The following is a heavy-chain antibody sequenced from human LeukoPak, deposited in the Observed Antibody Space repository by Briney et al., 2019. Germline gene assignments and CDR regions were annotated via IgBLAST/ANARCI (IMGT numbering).Heavy chain of an antibody. CDR1: GFTFSSYW. V-gene: IGHV3-74*01. D-gene: IGHD3-22*01. CDR2: INSDGSST. Sequence: GGSLRLSCAASGFTFSSYWMHWVRHAPGKGLVWVSRINSDGSSTSYADSVKGRFTISRDNAKNTLYLQMNSLRAEDTAVYYCARDGLYYYDSSADDAFDIWGQGTMVTVSS. CDR3: ARDGLYYYDSSADDAFDI. J-gene: IGHJ3*02.